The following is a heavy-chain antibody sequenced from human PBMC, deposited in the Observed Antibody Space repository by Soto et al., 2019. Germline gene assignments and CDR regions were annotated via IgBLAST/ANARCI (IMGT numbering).Heavy chain of an antibody. CDR1: GFTFSSYA. J-gene: IGHJ3*02. CDR3: AKGTHSGSYYGGAFDI. D-gene: IGHD1-26*01. V-gene: IGHV3-23*01. CDR2: ISGSGGST. Sequence: VGSLRLSCAASGFTFSSYAMSWVRQAPGKGLEWVSAISGSGGSTYYADSVKGRFTISRDNSKNTLYLQMNSLRAEDTAVYYCAKGTHSGSYYGGAFDIWGQGTMVTVSS.